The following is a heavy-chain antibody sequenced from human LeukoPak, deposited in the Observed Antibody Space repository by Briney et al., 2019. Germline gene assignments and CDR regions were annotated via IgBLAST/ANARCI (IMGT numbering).Heavy chain of an antibody. CDR2: FDPEDGET. CDR1: GYTLTELS. D-gene: IGHD3-3*01. Sequence: ASVKVSCKVSGYTLTELSMHWVRQAPGKGLEWMGGFDPEDGETIYAQKFQGRVTMTEDTSTDTAYMELSSLRSEDTAVYYCATMLRFLEWLYNFQHRGQGTLVTVSS. V-gene: IGHV1-24*01. J-gene: IGHJ1*01. CDR3: ATMLRFLEWLYNFQH.